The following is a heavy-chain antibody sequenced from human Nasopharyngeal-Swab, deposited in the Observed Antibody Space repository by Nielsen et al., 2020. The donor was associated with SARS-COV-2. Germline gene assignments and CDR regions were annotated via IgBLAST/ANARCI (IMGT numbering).Heavy chain of an antibody. CDR2: IYYSGST. Sequence: WIRQPPGKGLEWIGYIYYSGSTNYNLSLKSRVTISVDTSKNQFSLKLSSVTAADTAVYYCARDRAWDSSGWDYYYGMDVWGQGTTVTVSS. D-gene: IGHD6-19*01. CDR3: ARDRAWDSSGWDYYYGMDV. V-gene: IGHV4-59*01. J-gene: IGHJ6*02.